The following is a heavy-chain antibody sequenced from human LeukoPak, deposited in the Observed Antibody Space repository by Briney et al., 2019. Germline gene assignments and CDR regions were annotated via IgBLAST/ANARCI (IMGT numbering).Heavy chain of an antibody. Sequence: GASVKVSCKASGYTFTSYGISWVRQAPGQGLEWMGWISAYNGNTNYAQKLQGRVTMTTDTSTSTAYMELRSLRSDDTAVYYCARDPLYDFWSGYPDYWGQGTLVTVSS. V-gene: IGHV1-18*01. CDR2: ISAYNGNT. D-gene: IGHD3-3*01. J-gene: IGHJ4*02. CDR3: ARDPLYDFWSGYPDY. CDR1: GYTFTSYG.